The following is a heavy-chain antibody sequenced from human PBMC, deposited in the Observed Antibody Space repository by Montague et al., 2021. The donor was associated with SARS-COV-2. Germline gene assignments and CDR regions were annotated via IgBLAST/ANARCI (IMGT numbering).Heavy chain of an antibody. D-gene: IGHD3-10*01. CDR3: ARDWDYYGSGSYGMDV. CDR2: IYPGDSDT. CDR1: GYSFTSYW. V-gene: IGHV5-51*01. J-gene: IGHJ6*02. Sequence: QSGAEVKKPGESLKTSCKGSGYSFTSYWIGWVRQMPGKGLEWMGIIYPGDSDTRYSPSFQGQVTISADKSISTAYLQWSSLKASDTAMYYCARDWDYYGSGSYGMDVWGQGTTVTVSS.